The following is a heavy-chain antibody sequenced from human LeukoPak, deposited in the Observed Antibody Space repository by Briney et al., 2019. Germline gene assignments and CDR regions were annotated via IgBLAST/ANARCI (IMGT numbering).Heavy chain of an antibody. J-gene: IGHJ5*02. CDR1: GGTFSSYA. V-gene: IGHV1-69*05. D-gene: IGHD1-1*01. Sequence: SVKVSCKASGGTFSSYAISWVRQAPGQGLEWMGGIIPIFGTANYAQKFQGRVTITTDESTSTAYMELSSLRSEDTAVYYCARDRGRYNWNDKGYNWFDPWGQGTLVTVSS. CDR2: IIPIFGTA. CDR3: ARDRGRYNWNDKGYNWFDP.